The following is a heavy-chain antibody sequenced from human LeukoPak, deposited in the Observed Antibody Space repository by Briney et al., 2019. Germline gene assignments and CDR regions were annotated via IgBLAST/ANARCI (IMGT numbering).Heavy chain of an antibody. CDR1: GYTFTGYY. D-gene: IGHD3-22*01. Sequence: ASVKVSCKASGYTFTGYYMHWVRQAPGQGLEWMGWINPNSGGTNCAQKFQGRVTMTRDTSISTAYMELSRLRSDDTAVYYCARDRGSSDYYDSSSYYRFAFDIWGQGTMVTVSS. CDR2: INPNSGGT. J-gene: IGHJ3*02. CDR3: ARDRGSSDYYDSSSYYRFAFDI. V-gene: IGHV1-2*02.